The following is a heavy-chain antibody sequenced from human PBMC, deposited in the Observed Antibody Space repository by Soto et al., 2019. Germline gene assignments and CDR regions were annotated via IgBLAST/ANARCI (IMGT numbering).Heavy chain of an antibody. CDR2: IWYDGSNK. D-gene: IGHD6-19*01. V-gene: IGHV3-33*01. CDR1: GFTFSSYG. CDR3: ARGRSGYSSGWYSDDY. Sequence: GGSLRLSCAASGFTFSSYGMHWVRQAPGKGLEWVAVIWYDGSNKYYADSVKGRFTISRDNSKNTLYLQMNSLRAEDTAVYYCARGRSGYSSGWYSDDYWGQGTLVTVSS. J-gene: IGHJ4*02.